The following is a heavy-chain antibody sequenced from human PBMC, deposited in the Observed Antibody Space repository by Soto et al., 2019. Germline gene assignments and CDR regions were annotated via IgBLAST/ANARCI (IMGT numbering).Heavy chain of an antibody. CDR2: IYYSGST. CDR1: GGSISSSSYY. Sequence: SETLSLTCTVSGGSISSSSYYWGWIRQPPGKGLEWIGSIYYSGSTYYNPPLKSRVTISVDTSKNQFSLKLSSVTAADTAVYYCARHVALRYFDWSNYFDYWGQGTLVTVSS. V-gene: IGHV4-39*01. CDR3: ARHVALRYFDWSNYFDY. D-gene: IGHD3-9*01. J-gene: IGHJ4*02.